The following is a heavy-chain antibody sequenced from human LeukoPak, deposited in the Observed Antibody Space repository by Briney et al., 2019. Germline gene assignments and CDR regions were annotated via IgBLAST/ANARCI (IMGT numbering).Heavy chain of an antibody. V-gene: IGHV1-18*01. D-gene: IGHD3-10*01. J-gene: IGHJ6*03. CDR2: ISAYNGNT. Sequence: ASVKVSCKASGYTFTSYGIGWVRQAPGQGLEWMGWISAYNGNTNYAQKFQGRVTMTRDTSISTAYMELSRLRSDDTTVYYCARSITMVRGVTKYYYYYYMDVWGKGTTVTVSS. CDR1: GYTFTSYG. CDR3: ARSITMVRGVTKYYYYYYMDV.